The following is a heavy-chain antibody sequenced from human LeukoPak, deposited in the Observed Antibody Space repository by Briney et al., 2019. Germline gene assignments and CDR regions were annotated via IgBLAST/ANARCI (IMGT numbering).Heavy chain of an antibody. CDR2: IDRGGST. V-gene: IGHV3-53*01. CDR3: AKRVGYGYGMDV. CDR1: GFSVSSND. Sequence: PGGSLRLPCEASGFSVSSNDMSWVRQAPGKGLECVSVIDRGGSTFYADSVKGRFTISRDNSKNTLYLQMNSLRVEDTAEFYCAKRVGYGYGMDVWGQGTTVTVSS. J-gene: IGHJ6*02. D-gene: IGHD6-13*01.